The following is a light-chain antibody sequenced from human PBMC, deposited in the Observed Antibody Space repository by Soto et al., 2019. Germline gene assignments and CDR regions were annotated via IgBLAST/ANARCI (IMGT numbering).Light chain of an antibody. CDR2: AAS. J-gene: IGKJ4*01. CDR1: QSIVSS. CDR3: QQLNSYPLT. Sequence: DLQMTQSPSSLSASLGDRVTITWRASQSIVSSLAWYQQKPGKAPKLLIYAASTLQSGVPSRFSGSGSGTEFNLTISSLQPEDFATYYCQQLNSYPLTFGGGTKVDIK. V-gene: IGKV1-9*01.